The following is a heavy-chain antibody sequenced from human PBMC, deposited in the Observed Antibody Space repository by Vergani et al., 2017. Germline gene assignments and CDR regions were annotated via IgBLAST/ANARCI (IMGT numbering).Heavy chain of an antibody. V-gene: IGHV4-30-2*01. CDR3: ATGLRTYDYVWGSYRYFAFDI. Sequence: QLQLQESGSGLVKPSQTLSLTCAVSGGSISRGGYSWSWIRQPPGKGLEWIGYIYHSGSTYYNPSLKSRVTISVDRSKNQFSLKLSSVTAADTAVYYCATGLRTYDYVWGSYRYFAFDIWGQGTMVTVSS. D-gene: IGHD3-16*02. CDR1: GGSISRGGYS. CDR2: IYHSGST. J-gene: IGHJ3*02.